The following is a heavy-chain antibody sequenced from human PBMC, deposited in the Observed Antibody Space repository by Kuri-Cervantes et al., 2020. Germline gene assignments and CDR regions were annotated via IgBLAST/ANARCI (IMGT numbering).Heavy chain of an antibody. CDR3: AKDIIEGIVVVVAATSAFDI. CDR1: GFTFSSYW. D-gene: IGHD2-15*01. Sequence: GESLKISCAASGFTFSSYWMHWVRQAPGKGLVWVSRINSDGSSTSYVDSVKGRFTISRDNAKNSLYLQMNSLRAEDTALYYCAKDIIEGIVVVVAATSAFDIWGQGTRGTVSS. V-gene: IGHV3-74*01. CDR2: INSDGSST. J-gene: IGHJ3*02.